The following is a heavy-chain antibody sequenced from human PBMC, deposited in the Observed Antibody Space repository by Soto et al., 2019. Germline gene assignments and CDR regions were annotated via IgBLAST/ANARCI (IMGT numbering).Heavy chain of an antibody. CDR2: ISGSGGST. Sequence: GGSLRLSCAASGFTFSSYAMSWVRQAPGKGLEWVSAISGSGGSTYYADSVKGRFTISRDNSKNTLYLQMNSLRAEDTDVYYCAKDLPEYSSSWYAHNWFDPWGQGTLVTVSS. D-gene: IGHD6-13*01. J-gene: IGHJ5*02. CDR3: AKDLPEYSSSWYAHNWFDP. V-gene: IGHV3-23*01. CDR1: GFTFSSYA.